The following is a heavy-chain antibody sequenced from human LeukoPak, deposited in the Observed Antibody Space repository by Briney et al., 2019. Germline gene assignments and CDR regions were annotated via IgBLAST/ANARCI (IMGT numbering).Heavy chain of an antibody. J-gene: IGHJ6*02. V-gene: IGHV3-9*01. D-gene: IGHD2-2*01. CDR2: ISWNSGSI. Sequence: TGGSLRLSCAASGFTFDDYAMHWVRQAPGKGLEWVSGISWNSGSIGYADSVKGRFTISRDNAKNSLYLQMNSLRAEDTALYYCAKDIAKYQLLSRTYGMDVWGQGTTVTVSS. CDR3: AKDIAKYQLLSRTYGMDV. CDR1: GFTFDDYA.